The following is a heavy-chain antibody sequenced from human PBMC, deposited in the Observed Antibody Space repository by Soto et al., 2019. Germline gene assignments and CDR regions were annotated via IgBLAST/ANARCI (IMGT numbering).Heavy chain of an antibody. J-gene: IGHJ6*02. CDR3: ARAYRGGRGYYYYGMDV. V-gene: IGHV4-30-2*01. Sequence: SETLSLTCAVSGGSISSGGYSWSWIRQPPGKGPEWIGEINHSGSTNYNPSLKSRVTISVDTSKNQFSLKLSSVTAADTAVYYCARAYRGGRGYYYYGMDVWGQGTTVTVSS. D-gene: IGHD3-16*01. CDR1: GGSISSGGYS. CDR2: INHSGST.